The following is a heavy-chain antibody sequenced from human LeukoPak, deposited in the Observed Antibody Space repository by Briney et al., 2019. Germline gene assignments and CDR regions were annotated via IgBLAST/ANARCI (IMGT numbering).Heavy chain of an antibody. CDR3: ARSYGSGSYPYERDYFDY. J-gene: IGHJ4*02. CDR1: GYTFTSYY. CDR2: INPSGGST. V-gene: IGHV1-46*01. D-gene: IGHD3-10*01. Sequence: ASVKVSCKASGYTFTSYYMHWVRQAPGQGLEWMGIINPSGGSTSYAQKFQGRVTMTRDTSTSTVYMELSSLRSEDTAVYYCARSYGSGSYPYERDYFDYWGQGTLVTVSS.